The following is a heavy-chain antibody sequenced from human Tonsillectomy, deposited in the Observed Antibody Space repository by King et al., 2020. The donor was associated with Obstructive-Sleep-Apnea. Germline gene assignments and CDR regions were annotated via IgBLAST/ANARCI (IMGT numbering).Heavy chain of an antibody. CDR1: GGSISSSNYY. CDR3: ARDPYSYFDY. CDR2: IYYSGST. J-gene: IGHJ4*02. V-gene: IGHV4-39*07. Sequence: QLQESGPGLVKPSETLSLTCTVSGGSISSSNYYWAWIRQPPGKGLGGSGSIYYSGSTYANPTPNSQVTMSVDTSKNQYSLKLTSVTAADTAVYYCARDPYSYFDYWGQGTLVTVSS. D-gene: IGHD1-26*01.